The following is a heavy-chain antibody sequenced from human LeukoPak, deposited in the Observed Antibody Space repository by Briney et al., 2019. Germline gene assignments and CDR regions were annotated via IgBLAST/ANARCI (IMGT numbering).Heavy chain of an antibody. CDR3: ASEPEYYGLGSPFHY. CDR2: MNPNSGNT. D-gene: IGHD3-10*01. V-gene: IGHV1-8*01. Sequence: GASVKVSCKASGYTFTSYDINWVRQATGQGLEWMGWMNPNSGNTGYAQKFQGRVTMTEDTSTNTAYMELSSLRCEDTAVYYCASEPEYYGLGSPFHYWGQGTLVTVSS. CDR1: GYTFTSYD. J-gene: IGHJ4*02.